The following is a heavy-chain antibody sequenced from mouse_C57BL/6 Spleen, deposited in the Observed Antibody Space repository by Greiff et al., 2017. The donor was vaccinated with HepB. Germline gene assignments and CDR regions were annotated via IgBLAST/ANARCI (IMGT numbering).Heavy chain of an antibody. D-gene: IGHD1-1*01. V-gene: IGHV5-4*01. CDR2: ISDGGSYT. J-gene: IGHJ3*01. Sequence: EVQGVESGGGLVKPGGSLKLSCAASGFTFSSYAMSWVRQTPEKRLEWVATISDGGSYTYYPDNVKGRFTISRDNAKNNLYLQMSHLKSEDTAMYYCARGYGSPFAYWGQGTLVTVSA. CDR3: ARGYGSPFAY. CDR1: GFTFSSYA.